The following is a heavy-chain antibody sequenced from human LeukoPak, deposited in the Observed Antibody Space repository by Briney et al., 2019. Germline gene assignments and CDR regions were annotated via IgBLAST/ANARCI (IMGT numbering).Heavy chain of an antibody. V-gene: IGHV3-30-3*01. J-gene: IGHJ4*02. CDR2: ISYDGSNK. D-gene: IGHD1-1*01. Sequence: GGSLRLSCAASGFTFSSYAMHWVRQAPGKGLEWVAVISYDGSNKYYADSVKGRFTISRDNSKNTLYLQMNSLRAEDTAVYYCARVRLKTTGADYFDYWGQGTLVTVSS. CDR3: ARVRLKTTGADYFDY. CDR1: GFTFSSYA.